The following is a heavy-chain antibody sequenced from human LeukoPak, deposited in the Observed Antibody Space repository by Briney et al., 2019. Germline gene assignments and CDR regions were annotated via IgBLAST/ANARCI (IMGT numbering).Heavy chain of an antibody. CDR1: GFTFSSYA. CDR3: AKEIFGMIVVVGSFDY. J-gene: IGHJ4*02. D-gene: IGHD3-22*01. V-gene: IGHV3-23*01. Sequence: GGSLRLSCAASGFTFSSYAMSWVRQAPGKGLEWVSAISGSGGSTYYADSVKGRFTISRDNSKNTLYLQMNSLRAEDTAVYYCAKEIFGMIVVVGSFDYWGQGTLVTVSS. CDR2: ISGSGGST.